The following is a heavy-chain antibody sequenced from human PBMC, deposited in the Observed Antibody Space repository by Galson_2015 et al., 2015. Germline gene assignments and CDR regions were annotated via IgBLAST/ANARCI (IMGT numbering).Heavy chain of an antibody. J-gene: IGHJ4*02. CDR2: IYRGGTT. V-gene: IGHV3-53*01. D-gene: IGHD3-22*01. CDR3: ARSYNYDSSGHYPFDY. CDR1: GFTVSGNY. Sequence: SLRLSCAASGFTVSGNYMSWVRQAPGKGLEWVSIIYRGGTTDYADSVKGRFTVSRDNPQNTVYLQMNSLRAEDTAVYYCARSYNYDSSGHYPFDYWGQGTPVIVSS.